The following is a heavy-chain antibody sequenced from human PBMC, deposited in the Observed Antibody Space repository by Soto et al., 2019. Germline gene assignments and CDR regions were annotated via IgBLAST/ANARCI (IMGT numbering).Heavy chain of an antibody. CDR1: GYSFTSYW. J-gene: IGHJ5*02. CDR3: ARSSGGNFGIIIEGSNWFDP. V-gene: IGHV1-46*01. Sequence: GESLKISCKGSGYSFTSYWIGWVRQAPGQGLEWMGVINPHGGSTKYAQKFQGRITMTRDTSRSTVYMELSSLRSDDTAIYYCARSSGGNFGIIIEGSNWFDPWGQGTLVTVSS. D-gene: IGHD3-3*01. CDR2: INPHGGST.